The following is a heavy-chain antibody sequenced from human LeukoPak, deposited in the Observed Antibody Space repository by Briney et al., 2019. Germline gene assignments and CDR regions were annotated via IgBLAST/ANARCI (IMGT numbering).Heavy chain of an antibody. D-gene: IGHD3-9*01. J-gene: IGHJ3*02. CDR1: GYTFTSYD. Sequence: ASVKVSCKASGYTFTSYDINWVRQATGQGLEWMGWMNPNSGNPGYAQKFQGRVTMTRNTSISTAYMELSSLRSEDTAVYYCARGPSVRYFDWLYPGGDAFDIWGQGTMVTVSS. V-gene: IGHV1-8*01. CDR3: ARGPSVRYFDWLYPGGDAFDI. CDR2: MNPNSGNP.